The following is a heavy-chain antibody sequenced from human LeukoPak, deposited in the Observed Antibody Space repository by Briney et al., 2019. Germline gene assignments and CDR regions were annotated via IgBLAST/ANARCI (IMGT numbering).Heavy chain of an antibody. CDR1: GGSISSGGYS. V-gene: IGHV4-61*02. CDR3: ARARIFGAYNWFDP. J-gene: IGHJ5*02. Sequence: SETLSLTCAVSGGSISSGGYSWSWIRQPPGKGLEWIGRIYTSGSTNYNPSLKSRVTMSVDTSKNQFSLKLSSVTAADTAVYYCARARIFGAYNWFDPWGQGTLVTVSS. D-gene: IGHD3-3*01. CDR2: IYTSGST.